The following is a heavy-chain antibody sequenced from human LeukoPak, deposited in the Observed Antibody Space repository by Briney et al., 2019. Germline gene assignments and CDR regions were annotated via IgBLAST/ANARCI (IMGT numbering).Heavy chain of an antibody. J-gene: IGHJ6*03. D-gene: IGHD2-2*01. CDR3: ARDRRDIVVVPAANGGYYYYYMDV. V-gene: IGHV4-4*07. Sequence: SETLSLTCTVSGCTLSSYYWSWIRQPAGKGLEWIGRIYTSGSTNYNPSLKSRGTRSVETSNNQFALKPSSVTAADTAVYYCARDRRDIVVVPAANGGYYYYYMDVWGKGTTVTVSS. CDR2: IYTSGST. CDR1: GCTLSSYY.